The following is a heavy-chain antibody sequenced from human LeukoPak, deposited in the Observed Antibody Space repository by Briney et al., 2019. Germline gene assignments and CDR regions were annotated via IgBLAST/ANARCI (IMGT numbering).Heavy chain of an antibody. CDR3: ATYCSSANCYIWGYYFDY. CDR2: IIPISGTA. J-gene: IGHJ4*02. D-gene: IGHD2-2*01. V-gene: IGHV1-69*13. CDR1: GGTFSSYA. Sequence: SVKVSCKASGGTFSSYAISWVRQAPGQGLEWMGGIIPISGTANYAQKFQGRVTITADESTSTAYMELSSLRSEDTAIYYCATYCSSANCYIWGYYFDYWGQGTLVTVSS.